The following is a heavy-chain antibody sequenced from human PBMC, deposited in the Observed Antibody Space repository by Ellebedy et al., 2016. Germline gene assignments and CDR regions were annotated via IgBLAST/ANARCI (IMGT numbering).Heavy chain of an antibody. CDR2: INPDSGGT. Sequence: ASVKVSXXASGYTFTGYYIHWVRQAPGQGLEWMGWINPDSGGTNYAQKFQGRVTLTRGTSISTAYMDLSRLRSDDTAVYYCARDFRYHDSSGLDYWGQGTLVTVSS. CDR1: GYTFTGYY. D-gene: IGHD3-22*01. V-gene: IGHV1-2*02. J-gene: IGHJ4*02. CDR3: ARDFRYHDSSGLDY.